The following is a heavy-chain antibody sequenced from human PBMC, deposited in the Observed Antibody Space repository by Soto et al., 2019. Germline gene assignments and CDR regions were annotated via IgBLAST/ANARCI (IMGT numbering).Heavy chain of an antibody. J-gene: IGHJ3*02. D-gene: IGHD3-22*01. CDR2: VYHSGIT. CDR3: ARPKGVIGSTYFDIFDI. CDR1: GGSISSSY. Sequence: SETLSLTCAVSGGSISSSYWAWIRQPPGKGLEWIGNVYHSGITNYNPSLKSRVTISVDTSKDQFSLRLNSVTAADTAVYYCARPKGVIGSTYFDIFDICGQGTKVTVSS. V-gene: IGHV4-59*01.